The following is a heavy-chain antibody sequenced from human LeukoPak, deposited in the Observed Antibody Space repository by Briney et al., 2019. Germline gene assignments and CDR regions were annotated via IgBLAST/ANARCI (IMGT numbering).Heavy chain of an antibody. J-gene: IGHJ4*02. CDR3: VRTEDDLASATFPFDL. V-gene: IGHV1-18*01. Sequence: ASVKVSCKASGYIFMNYGFTWVRQAPGHGLEWMGWISPYTGDTRYAQQLRDRVTMTTDTATSTACMELRSLRPDDTAVYYCVRTEDDLASATFPFDLWGQGTLVIVSS. CDR2: ISPYTGDT. CDR1: GYIFMNYG. D-gene: IGHD2/OR15-2a*01.